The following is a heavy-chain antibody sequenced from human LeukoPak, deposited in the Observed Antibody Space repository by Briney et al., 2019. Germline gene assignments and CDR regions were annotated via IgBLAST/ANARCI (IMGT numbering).Heavy chain of an antibody. CDR2: ISGSGTNP. CDR3: AKDASNGEYAL. CDR1: GFTFSSYA. D-gene: IGHD4-17*01. Sequence: GSLRLSCAASGFTFSSYAMTWVRQAPGKGLEWVSGISGSGTNPFYADSVRGRFTISRDNSKNTLYLQMDSLRAEDTAVYFCAKDASNGEYALWGQGTLVTVSS. V-gene: IGHV3-23*01. J-gene: IGHJ4*02.